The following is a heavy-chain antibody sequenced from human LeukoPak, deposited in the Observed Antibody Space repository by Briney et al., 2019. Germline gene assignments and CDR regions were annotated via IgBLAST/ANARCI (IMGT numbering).Heavy chain of an antibody. J-gene: IGHJ5*02. Sequence: GGSLRLSCAASGFTFSSYWMHWVRQAPGKGLVWVSRINSDGSSTSYADSVKGRFTISRDNAKNTLYLQMNSLRAEDTAVYYCARGRKADYYDLWSGYFTQIPPRFDPWGQGTLVTVSS. CDR1: GFTFSSYW. CDR2: INSDGSST. CDR3: ARGRKADYYDLWSGYFTQIPPRFDP. V-gene: IGHV3-74*01. D-gene: IGHD3-3*01.